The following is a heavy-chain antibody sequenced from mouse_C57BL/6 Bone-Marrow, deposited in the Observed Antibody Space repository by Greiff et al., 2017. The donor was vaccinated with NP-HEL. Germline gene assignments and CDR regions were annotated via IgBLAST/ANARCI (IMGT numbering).Heavy chain of an antibody. D-gene: IGHD1-1*01. V-gene: IGHV14-4*01. J-gene: IGHJ3*01. CDR2: IDPENGDT. Sequence: VQLQQSGAELVRPGASVKLSCTASGFNIKDDYMHWVKQRPEQGLEWIGWIDPENGDTEYASKFQGKATITADTSSNTAYLQLSSLTSEDTAVYYCAYYYPSAYWGQGTLVTVSA. CDR1: GFNIKDDY. CDR3: AYYYPSAY.